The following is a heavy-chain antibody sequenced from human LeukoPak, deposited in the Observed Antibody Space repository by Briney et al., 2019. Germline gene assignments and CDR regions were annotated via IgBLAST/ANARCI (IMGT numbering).Heavy chain of an antibody. CDR3: ASYLGELLDY. CDR1: GFTFSSYA. V-gene: IGHV3-23*01. Sequence: GGSLRLSCAASGFTFSSYAMSWVRQAPGKGLEWVSAISGGGGSTYYADSVKGRFTISRDNSKNTLYLQMNSLRAEDTAVYYCASYLGELLDYWGQGTLVTVSS. J-gene: IGHJ4*02. CDR2: ISGGGGST. D-gene: IGHD1-26*01.